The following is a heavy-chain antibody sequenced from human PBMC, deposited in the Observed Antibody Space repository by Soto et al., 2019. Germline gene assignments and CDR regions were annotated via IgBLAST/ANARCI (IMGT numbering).Heavy chain of an antibody. D-gene: IGHD3-22*01. CDR3: ARDQEGAYYYDSSGYSPFDY. V-gene: IGHV1-69*13. CDR1: GGTFSSYA. J-gene: IGHJ4*02. CDR2: IIPIFGTA. Sequence: SLKVSCKASGGTFSSYAISWVRRAPGEGLEWLGGIIPIFGTANYAQKFQGRVTITADESTSTAYMELSSLRSEDTAVYYCARDQEGAYYYDSSGYSPFDYWGQGTLVTVSS.